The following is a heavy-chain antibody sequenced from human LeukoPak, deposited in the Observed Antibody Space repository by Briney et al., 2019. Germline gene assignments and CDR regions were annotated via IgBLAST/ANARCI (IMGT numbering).Heavy chain of an antibody. CDR2: ISYDGSNK. CDR1: GFTFSSYG. CDR3: AKESYSTSWQLDS. Sequence: GRSLRLSCAASGFTFSSYGMHWVRQAPGKGLEGVAVISYDGSNKYYADSVKGRFTISRDNSKNTLYLQMNSLRAEDTAVYYCAKESYSTSWQLDSWGQGTLVTVSS. J-gene: IGHJ4*02. V-gene: IGHV3-30*18. D-gene: IGHD6-13*01.